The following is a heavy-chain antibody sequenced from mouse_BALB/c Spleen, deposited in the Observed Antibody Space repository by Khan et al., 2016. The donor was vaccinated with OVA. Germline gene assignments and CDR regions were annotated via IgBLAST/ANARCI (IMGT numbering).Heavy chain of an antibody. V-gene: IGHV1S135*01. D-gene: IGHD1-1*01. CDR3: ARTDYYGSSYYFDY. J-gene: IGHJ2*01. CDR1: GYSFTDYN. CDR2: IDPYNGGT. Sequence: VQLKQSGPELVKPGASVKVSCKASGYSFTDYNMFWVKQSHGKSLEWIGYIDPYNGGTSYNQKIKGKATLTVDKSSSTAFIHLSSLPSEDSAVFYCARTDYYGSSYYFDYWGQGTTLTVAS.